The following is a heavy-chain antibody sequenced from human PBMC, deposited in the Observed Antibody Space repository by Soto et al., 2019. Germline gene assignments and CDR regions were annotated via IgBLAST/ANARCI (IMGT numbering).Heavy chain of an antibody. V-gene: IGHV4-59*08. CDR2: IFDSGST. CDR1: GGSVSSYY. CDR3: ARHRPHYYDTSPSNGWDY. D-gene: IGHD3-22*01. Sequence: QVQLQESGPGLVKPSETLSLTCTVSGGSVSSYYWSWIRQPPGKGLEWIAYIFDSGSTNYNPSLKSRVTISVDTSKNQFSLKLSSVTAADTAVYYCARHRPHYYDTSPSNGWDYWGQGALVTVSS. J-gene: IGHJ4*02.